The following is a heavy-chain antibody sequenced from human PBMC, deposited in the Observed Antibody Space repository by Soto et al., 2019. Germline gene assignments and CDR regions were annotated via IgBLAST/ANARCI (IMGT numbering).Heavy chain of an antibody. J-gene: IGHJ4*02. D-gene: IGHD3-10*01. CDR1: GFTFSSYA. CDR3: ANSMVRGVKWNSLPPDY. CDR2: ISGSGGST. Sequence: EVQLLESGGGLVQPGGSLRLSCAASGFTFSSYAMSWVRQAPGKGLEWVSAISGSGGSTYYADSVKGRFTISRDNSKNTLYLRMNSLRAEDTAVYYCANSMVRGVKWNSLPPDYWGQGTLVTVSS. V-gene: IGHV3-23*01.